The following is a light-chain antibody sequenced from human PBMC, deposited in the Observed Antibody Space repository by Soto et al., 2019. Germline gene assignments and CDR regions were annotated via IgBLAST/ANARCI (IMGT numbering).Light chain of an antibody. J-gene: IGKJ1*01. V-gene: IGKV3-15*01. Sequence: EIVMTQSPVTLSVSPGERVTLFCRASQSISSNLAWYQQKPGQVPRLLISGASTRATGISARFSGSGSGTEFTLTISSLQSEDFAVYYCQQYNKWPGTFGQGTKVE. CDR3: QQYNKWPGT. CDR1: QSISSN. CDR2: GAS.